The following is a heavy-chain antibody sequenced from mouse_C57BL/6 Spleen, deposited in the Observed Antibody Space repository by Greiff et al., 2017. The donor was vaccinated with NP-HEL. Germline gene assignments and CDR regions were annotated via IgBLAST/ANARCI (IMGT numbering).Heavy chain of an antibody. CDR2: ISSGGDYI. V-gene: IGHV5-9-1*02. CDR3: TRDRGIYYYHFDY. D-gene: IGHD1-1*01. J-gene: IGHJ2*01. Sequence: EVKVVESGEGLVKPGGSLKLSCAASGFTFSSYAMSWVRQTPEKRLEWVAYISSGGDYIYYADTVKGRFTISRDNARNTLYLQMSSLKSEDTAMYYCTRDRGIYYYHFDYWGQGTTLTVSS. CDR1: GFTFSSYA.